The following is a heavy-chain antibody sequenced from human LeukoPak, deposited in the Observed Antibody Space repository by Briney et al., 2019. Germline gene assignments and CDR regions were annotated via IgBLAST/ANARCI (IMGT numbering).Heavy chain of an antibody. J-gene: IGHJ4*02. V-gene: IGHV3-48*03. D-gene: IGHD4-11*01. CDR2: ISSSGSTI. Sequence: PGGSLRLSCAASGFTFSSYEMNWVRQAPGKGLEWVSYISSSGSTIYYADSVKGRFTISRDNAKNSLYLQMNSLRTEDTAVYYCARAFKFTTVTGRFYYFDYWGQGTLVTVSS. CDR3: ARAFKFTTVTGRFYYFDY. CDR1: GFTFSSYE.